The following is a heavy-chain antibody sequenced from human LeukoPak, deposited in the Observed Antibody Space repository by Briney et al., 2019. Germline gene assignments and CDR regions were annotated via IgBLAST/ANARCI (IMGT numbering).Heavy chain of an antibody. CDR3: APSTTVTPLFDY. Sequence: ASVKVSCKASGYTFTGYYMHWVRQAPGQGLEWMGWINPNSGGTNYAQKFQGWVTMTRDTSTSTVYMELSSLRSEDTAVYYCAPSTTVTPLFDYWGQGTLVTVSS. V-gene: IGHV1-2*04. J-gene: IGHJ4*02. CDR2: INPNSGGT. CDR1: GYTFTGYY. D-gene: IGHD4-17*01.